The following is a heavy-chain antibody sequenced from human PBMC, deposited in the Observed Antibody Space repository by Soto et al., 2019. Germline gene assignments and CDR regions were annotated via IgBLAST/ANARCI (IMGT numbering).Heavy chain of an antibody. V-gene: IGHV3-23*01. J-gene: IGHJ4*02. CDR1: GFTFSSYA. Sequence: LRLSCAASGFTFSSYAMSWVRQAPGKGLEWVSAISGSGGSTYYADSVKGQFTISRDNSQNTLYLQMNSLRAEDTAVYYCAKDLSGETYYDFWSGYSSFDYWGQGTQVTVSS. CDR2: ISGSGGST. CDR3: AKDLSGETYYDFWSGYSSFDY. D-gene: IGHD3-3*01.